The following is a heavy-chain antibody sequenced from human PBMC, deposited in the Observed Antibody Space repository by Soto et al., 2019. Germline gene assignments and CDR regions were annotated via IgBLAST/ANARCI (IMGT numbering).Heavy chain of an antibody. J-gene: IGHJ4*02. CDR3: ALSRDSQRGGFSGYDY. CDR2: ISYDGSNK. V-gene: IGHV3-30*03. Sequence: QVQLVESGGGVVQPGRSLRLSCAASGFTFSSYGMHWVRQAPGKGLEWVAVISYDGSNKYYADSVKGRFTISRDNSKNPLYLQMNSLRAEDTAVYYCALSRDSQRGGFSGYDYWGQGTLVTVSS. CDR1: GFTFSSYG. D-gene: IGHD5-12*01.